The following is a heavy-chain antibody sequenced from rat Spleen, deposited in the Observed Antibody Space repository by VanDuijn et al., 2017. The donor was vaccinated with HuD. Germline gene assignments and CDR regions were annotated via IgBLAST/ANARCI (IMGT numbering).Heavy chain of an antibody. CDR2: ISYADTSGHSGT. Sequence: EVQLVESDGGLVQPGRSLKLSCVASGFTFNNYWMSWIRQAPGKGLEWVATISYADTSGHSGTYYRDSVKGRFTISRDNAKSTLYPQMDSLRSEDTATYYCSTDQGGGAPFEYWGQGVMVTVSS. V-gene: IGHV5-31*01. D-gene: IGHD3-1*01. CDR3: STDQGGGAPFEY. CDR1: GFTFNNYW. J-gene: IGHJ2*01.